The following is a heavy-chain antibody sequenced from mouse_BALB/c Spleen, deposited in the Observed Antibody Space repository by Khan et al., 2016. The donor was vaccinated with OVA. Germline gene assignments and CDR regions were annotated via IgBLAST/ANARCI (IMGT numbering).Heavy chain of an antibody. J-gene: IGHJ1*01. V-gene: IGHV5-17*02. CDR1: GFTFSSFG. CDR2: ISSGSSTI. D-gene: IGHD2-1*01. CDR3: AKSGGNFRWYFDV. Sequence: EVQLQESGGGLVQPGGSRKLSCAASGFTFSSFGIHWVRQAPKKGLEWVAYISSGSSTIYYVDTVKGRFTISRDIPKNTLFLQMTSLKSEDTAMYYCAKSGGNFRWYFDVWGAGTSVTVSS.